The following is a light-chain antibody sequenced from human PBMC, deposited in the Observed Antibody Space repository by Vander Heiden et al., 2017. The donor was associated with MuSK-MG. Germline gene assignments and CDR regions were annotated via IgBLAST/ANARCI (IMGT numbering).Light chain of an antibody. CDR3: QQDDSYPIT. V-gene: IGKV1-8*01. Sequence: AIRMTQSPSSLSASAGDRVTITCRASQGISSYLAWYQQKPGKAPKLLIYGASTLQSGVPSRFSGSGSGTDFTLTISSLQSEDFATYYCQQDDSYPITFGHGTKVXIK. J-gene: IGKJ3*01. CDR2: GAS. CDR1: QGISSY.